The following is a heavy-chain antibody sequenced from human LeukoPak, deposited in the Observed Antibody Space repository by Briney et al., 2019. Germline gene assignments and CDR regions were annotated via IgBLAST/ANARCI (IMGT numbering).Heavy chain of an antibody. CDR2: INIDERIT. V-gene: IGHV3-74*01. Sequence: GGSLRLSCAASGFSFSTQRMHWVRQAPGKGLVWVSYINIDERITGYADSVKDRFTISRDNAKNTLYLQMNSLTAEDTAVYYCVRDLGGRSGHWGQGTLVTVSS. CDR1: GFSFSTQR. D-gene: IGHD1-26*01. J-gene: IGHJ4*02. CDR3: VRDLGGRSGH.